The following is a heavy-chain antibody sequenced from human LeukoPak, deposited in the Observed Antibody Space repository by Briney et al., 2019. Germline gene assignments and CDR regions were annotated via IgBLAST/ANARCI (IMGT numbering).Heavy chain of an antibody. J-gene: IGHJ6*02. CDR1: GFSVSNYY. Sequence: GGSLRLSCAASGFSVSNYYMSWVRQPPGKGLEWVSVMYTGGGRYYGDSVKGRFTISRDNAKNSLYLQMNSLRAEDTAVYYCARDQTTVTRSYYYYGMDVWGQGTTVTVSS. CDR2: MYTGGGR. CDR3: ARDQTTVTRSYYYYGMDV. V-gene: IGHV3-66*01. D-gene: IGHD4-17*01.